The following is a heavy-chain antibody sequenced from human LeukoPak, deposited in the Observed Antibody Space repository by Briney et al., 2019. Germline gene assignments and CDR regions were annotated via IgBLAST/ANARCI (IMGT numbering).Heavy chain of an antibody. CDR1: GYSISSGYY. D-gene: IGHD3-10*01. CDR3: ARNRVRGAADY. V-gene: IGHV4-38-2*02. Sequence: KSSETLSLTCTVSGYSISSGYYWGWIRQPPGQGLEWIGSIYHSGRTFYNPSLKSRVTISVDTSKNQLSLKLSSVTAADTAVYYCARNRVRGAADYWGQGTLVTVSS. J-gene: IGHJ4*02. CDR2: IYHSGRT.